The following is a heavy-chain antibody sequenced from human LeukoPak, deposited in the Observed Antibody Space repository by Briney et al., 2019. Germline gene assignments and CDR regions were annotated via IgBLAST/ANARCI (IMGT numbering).Heavy chain of an antibody. CDR2: IYWDDDK. J-gene: IGHJ4*02. D-gene: IGHD6-25*01. CDR3: AHRQRQLGLYCFAY. V-gene: IGHV2-5*02. CDR1: GFSLDTNGVG. Sequence: SGPTLVKPTQTLMLTCTFSGFSLDTNGVGVGWIRQPPGKPLEWLALIYWDDDKRYSPSLKSRLAITKDTSKNQVVLTMTNMDPGDTATYYCAHRQRQLGLYCFAYWGQGTLVTVSS.